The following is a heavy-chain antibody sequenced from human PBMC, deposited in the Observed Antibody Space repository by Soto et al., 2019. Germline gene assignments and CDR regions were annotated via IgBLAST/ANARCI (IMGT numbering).Heavy chain of an antibody. CDR3: ARHFVAVVIKGWGY. J-gene: IGHJ4*02. V-gene: IGHV4-39*01. D-gene: IGHD3-10*01. CDR2: IFYSGST. Sequence: PSETLSLTCTVSGGSISSSSYYWGWIRQPPGKGLEWIGSIFYSGSTYYNPSLKSRVTISVDTSKNQFSLKLVSVTAADTAVYYCARHFVAVVIKGWGYWGQGTLVTVS. CDR1: GGSISSSSYY.